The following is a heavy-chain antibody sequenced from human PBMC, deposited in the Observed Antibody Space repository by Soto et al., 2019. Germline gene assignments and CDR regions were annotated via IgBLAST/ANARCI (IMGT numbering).Heavy chain of an antibody. CDR3: ARVGYGEYDAFDI. D-gene: IGHD4-17*01. CDR1: GGSISSGGYY. CDR2: IYYSGST. J-gene: IGHJ3*02. Sequence: PSETLSLTCTVSGGSISSGGYYWSWILQHPGKGLEWIGYIYYSGSTYYNPSLKSRVTISVDTSKNQFSLKLSSVTAADTAVYYCARVGYGEYDAFDIWGQGTMVTVSS. V-gene: IGHV4-31*03.